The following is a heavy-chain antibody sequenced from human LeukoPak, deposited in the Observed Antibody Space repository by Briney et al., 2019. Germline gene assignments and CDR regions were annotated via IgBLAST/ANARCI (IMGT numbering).Heavy chain of an antibody. CDR2: VNHSGRT. D-gene: IGHD2-2*01. J-gene: IGHJ5*02. V-gene: IGHV4-34*01. CDR3: AREAVPQTNWFDA. Sequence: SETLSLTCALYGGSLSGYYWRWIRQPPRKGLGWNGEVNHSGRTKYNPSHQSRVAISVDTSKNQFSLKLSSVTAADTAVYYCAREAVPQTNWFDAWGQGNLVTVSS. CDR1: GGSLSGYY.